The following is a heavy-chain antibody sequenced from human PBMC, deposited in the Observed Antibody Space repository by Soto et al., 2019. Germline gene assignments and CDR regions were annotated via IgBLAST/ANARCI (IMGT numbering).Heavy chain of an antibody. CDR2: ISAYNGNT. D-gene: IGHD2-15*01. CDR3: ARDHEERVVAAQILREVIY. CDR1: GYTFTCYG. J-gene: IGHJ4*02. V-gene: IGHV1-18*01. Sequence: VQLVQSGAEVKKSGASVKVSCKASGYTFTCYGISWVRQAPGQGLEWMGWISAYNGNTNYAQKLQGRVTMTTDTSTSTAYMELRSLRSDDTAVYYCARDHEERVVAAQILREVIYWGQGTLVTVSS.